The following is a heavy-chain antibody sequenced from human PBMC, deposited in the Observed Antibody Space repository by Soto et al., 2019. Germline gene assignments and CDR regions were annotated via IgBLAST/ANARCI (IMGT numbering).Heavy chain of an antibody. CDR3: ARRSSSWYFDY. CDR2: ISGGGNT. CDR1: GITFSTSA. V-gene: IGHV3-23*01. J-gene: IGHJ4*02. D-gene: IGHD6-13*01. Sequence: PGGSLRLSCVGSGITFSTSAMNWVRQAPGKGLEWVSAISGGGNTYYVDSVKGRFTISRDNSKNTLNLQMNSLRAEDTAVYYCARRSSSWYFDYWGQGTLVTVSS.